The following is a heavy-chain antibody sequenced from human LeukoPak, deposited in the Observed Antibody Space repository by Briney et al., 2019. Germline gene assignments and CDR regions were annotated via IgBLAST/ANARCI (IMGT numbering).Heavy chain of an antibody. Sequence: ASVKVSCKASGYTFTGYYMHWVRQAPGQGLEWMGWINPNSGGTNYAQKFRGWVTMTRDTSISTAYMELSRLRSDDTAVYYCARESGDYVLYYFDYWGQGTLVTVSS. CDR1: GYTFTGYY. J-gene: IGHJ4*02. V-gene: IGHV1-2*04. CDR2: INPNSGGT. CDR3: ARESGDYVLYYFDY. D-gene: IGHD4-17*01.